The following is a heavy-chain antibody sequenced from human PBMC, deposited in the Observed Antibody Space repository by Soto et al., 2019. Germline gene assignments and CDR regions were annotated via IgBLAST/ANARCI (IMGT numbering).Heavy chain of an antibody. CDR3: ARDRPYSSGFDYGMDV. CDR1: GGSISSYY. J-gene: IGHJ6*02. V-gene: IGHV4-59*01. CDR2: IYYSGST. Sequence: SETLSLTCTVSGGSISSYYWSWIRQPPGKGLEWIGYIYYSGSTNYNPSLKSRVTISVDTSKNQFSLKLSSVTAADTAVYYCARDRPYSSGFDYGMDVWGQGTTVTVSS. D-gene: IGHD6-19*01.